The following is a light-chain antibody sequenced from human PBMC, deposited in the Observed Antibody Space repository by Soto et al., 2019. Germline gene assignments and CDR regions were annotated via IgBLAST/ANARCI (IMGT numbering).Light chain of an antibody. J-gene: IGKJ1*01. CDR2: GAS. CDR3: QQYGRTSWT. V-gene: IGKV3-20*01. CDR1: QSVSSNS. Sequence: EIVLTQSPGNLSLSPGQRATLSCRASQSVSSNSLAWYQQKPGQAPRLLIYGASTRATGIPDRFSGSGSGTDFTLTISRLEPEDFAVYYCQQYGRTSWTFGQGTKV.